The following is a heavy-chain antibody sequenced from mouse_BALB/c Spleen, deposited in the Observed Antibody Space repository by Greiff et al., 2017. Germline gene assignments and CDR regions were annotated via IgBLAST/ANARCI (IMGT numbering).Heavy chain of an antibody. V-gene: IGHV1-20*02. D-gene: IGHD2-14*01. CDR3: ARGGTLYYFDY. J-gene: IGHJ2*01. CDR1: GYSFTGYF. CDR2: INPYNGDT. Sequence: VQLQQSGPELVKPGASVKISCKASGYSFTGYFMNWVMQSHGKSLEWIGRINPYNGDTFYNQKFKGKATLTVDKSSSTAHMELRSLASEDSAVYYCARGGTLYYFDYWGQGTTLTVSS.